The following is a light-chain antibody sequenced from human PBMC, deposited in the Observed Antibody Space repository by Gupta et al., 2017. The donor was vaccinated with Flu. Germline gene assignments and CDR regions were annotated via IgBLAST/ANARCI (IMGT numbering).Light chain of an antibody. J-gene: IGKJ4*01. CDR2: GAS. CDR1: QSVSSN. CDR3: QQDNSLLT. Sequence: IVTTQSPATLSVSPGERATLSCRASQSVSSNLDWYQQKPGQAPRLLIYGASNRATGSPARFSGSGYVTEFTLTSSSRQSEDCAVYYGQQDNSLLTFGRGTKVEIK. V-gene: IGKV3-15*01.